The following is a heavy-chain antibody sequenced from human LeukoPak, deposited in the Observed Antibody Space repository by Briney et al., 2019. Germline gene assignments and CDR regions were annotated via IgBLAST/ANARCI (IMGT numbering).Heavy chain of an antibody. CDR1: GFTVSSNY. D-gene: IGHD4-17*01. CDR2: IYSGGST. Sequence: GGSLRLSCAASGFTVSSNYMSWVRQAPGKGLEWVSVIYSGGSTYYAGSVKGRFTISRDNSKNMLYLQMNSLRAEDTAVYYCARLTETTGDDYWGQGTLVTVSS. CDR3: ARLTETTGDDY. J-gene: IGHJ4*02. V-gene: IGHV3-66*04.